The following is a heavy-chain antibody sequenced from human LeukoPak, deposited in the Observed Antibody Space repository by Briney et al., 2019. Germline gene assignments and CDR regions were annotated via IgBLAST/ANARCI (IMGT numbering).Heavy chain of an antibody. CDR2: IIPIFGTA. V-gene: IGHV1-69*06. Sequence: SVKFSCNASGGTFSSYAISWVRESPGQGLEWMGGIIPIFGTATYAQKFQGRVTITEDKSTSTAYIELSSVRSEDTAVYYIVKDEREWLERGGGDYWGQGTLVTVSS. CDR3: VKDEREWLERGGGDY. CDR1: GGTFSSYA. D-gene: IGHD1-1*01. J-gene: IGHJ4*02.